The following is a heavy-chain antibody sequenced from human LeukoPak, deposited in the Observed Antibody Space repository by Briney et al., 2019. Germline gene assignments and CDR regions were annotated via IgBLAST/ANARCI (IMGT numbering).Heavy chain of an antibody. V-gene: IGHV3-30*02. CDR2: IRYDGSNK. D-gene: IGHD1-26*01. CDR3: VASGSYHIPSFDY. J-gene: IGHJ4*02. CDR1: GITFSNYG. Sequence: QTGGSLTLSCVVSGITFSNYGMHWVRQAPGKGLEWVAFIRYDGSNKYYADSVKGRFTISRDNSKSTLYLQMSSLRGEDTAVYYCVASGSYHIPSFDYWGQETLVTVSS.